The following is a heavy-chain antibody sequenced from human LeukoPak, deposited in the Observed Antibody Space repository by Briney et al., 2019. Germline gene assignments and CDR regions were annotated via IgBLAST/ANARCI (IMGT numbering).Heavy chain of an antibody. CDR2: ISSSSSTI. J-gene: IGHJ3*02. V-gene: IGHV3-48*04. CDR1: GFTFSSYS. CDR3: ARVRATDAFDI. Sequence: GGSLRLSCAASGFTFSSYSMNWVRQAPGKGLEWVSYISSSSSTIYYADSVKGRFTISRDNAKNSLYLQMNSLRAEDTAVYYCARVRATDAFDIWGQGTMLTVSS.